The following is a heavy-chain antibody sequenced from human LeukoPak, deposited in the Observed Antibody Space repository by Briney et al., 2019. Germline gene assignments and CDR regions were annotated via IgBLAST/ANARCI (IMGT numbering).Heavy chain of an antibody. CDR2: ISAYNGNT. J-gene: IGHJ4*02. CDR3: ARDLGFRDGYNWGVFDY. D-gene: IGHD5-24*01. V-gene: IGHV1-18*01. Sequence: ASVKVSCKASGYTFTSYGISWVRRAPGQGLEWMGWISAYNGNTNYAQKLQGRVTMTTDTSTSTAYMELRSLRSDDTAVYYCARDLGFRDGYNWGVFDYWGQGTLVTVSS. CDR1: GYTFTSYG.